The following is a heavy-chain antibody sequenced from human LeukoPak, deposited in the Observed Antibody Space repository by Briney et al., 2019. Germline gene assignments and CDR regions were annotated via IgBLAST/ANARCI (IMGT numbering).Heavy chain of an antibody. J-gene: IGHJ4*02. CDR2: ISYDGSNK. V-gene: IGHV3-30*04. CDR3: ARRGGPDTAMNLDY. Sequence: GRSLRLSCAASGFTFSRFAMHWVRQAPDKGLEWVAVISYDGSNKYYADSVKGRFTISRDNSKNTVFLQMNSLRPEDTAVYYCARRGGPDTAMNLDYWGQGTLVTVSS. CDR1: GFTFSRFA. D-gene: IGHD5-18*01.